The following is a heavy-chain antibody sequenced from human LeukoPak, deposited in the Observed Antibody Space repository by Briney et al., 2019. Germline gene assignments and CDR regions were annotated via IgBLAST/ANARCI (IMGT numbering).Heavy chain of an antibody. CDR3: ARGQTIFGVATYFDY. V-gene: IGHV4-59*01. D-gene: IGHD3-3*01. CDR1: GGSISSYY. Sequence: SETLSLTCTVSGGSISSYYWSWIRQPPGKGLEWIGYMYYSGSTTYNPSLKSRVTISVDTSKNQFSLKLRSVTAADAAVYYCARGQTIFGVATYFDYWGQGTLVTVSS. CDR2: MYYSGST. J-gene: IGHJ4*02.